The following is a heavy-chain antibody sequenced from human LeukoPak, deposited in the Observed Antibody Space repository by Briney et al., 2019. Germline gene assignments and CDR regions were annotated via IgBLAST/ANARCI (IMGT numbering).Heavy chain of an antibody. CDR2: ISGSDGST. CDR1: GFTFSSYA. Sequence: GGSLRLSCAASGFTFSSYAMSWVRQAPGKGLEWVSAISGSDGSTYYADSVKGRFTISRDNSKNTLYLQMNSLRAEDTAVYYCAKDQGYYDSSNFDYWGQGTLVTVSS. CDR3: AKDQGYYDSSNFDY. D-gene: IGHD3-22*01. V-gene: IGHV3-23*01. J-gene: IGHJ4*02.